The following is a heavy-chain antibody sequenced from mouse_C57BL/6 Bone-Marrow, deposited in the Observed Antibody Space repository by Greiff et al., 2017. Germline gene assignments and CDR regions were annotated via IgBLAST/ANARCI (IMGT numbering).Heavy chain of an antibody. J-gene: IGHJ3*01. CDR1: GYTFTSYW. CDR3: ARSGYYGSSYVAWFAY. CDR2: IDPNSGGT. D-gene: IGHD1-1*01. V-gene: IGHV1-72*01. Sequence: VHLVESGAELVKPGASVKLSCKASGYTFTSYWMHWVKQRPGRGLEWIGRIDPNSGGTKYNEKFKSKATLTVDKPSSTAYMQLSSLTSEDSAVYYCARSGYYGSSYVAWFAYWGQGTLVTVSA.